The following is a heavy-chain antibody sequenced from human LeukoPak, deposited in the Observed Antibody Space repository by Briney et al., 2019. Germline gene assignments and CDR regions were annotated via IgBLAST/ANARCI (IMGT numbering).Heavy chain of an antibody. CDR2: INSDGSST. D-gene: IGHD5-12*01. J-gene: IGHJ4*02. CDR3: ARRGGYSGYGPFDY. Sequence: GGSLRLSCAASGFTFSNFWMHWVRQTPGKGLVWVSRINSDGSSTSYADSVKGRFTISRDNAKNTLYLQMNSLRAEDTAVYYCARRGGYSGYGPFDYWGQGTLVTVSS. CDR1: GFTFSNFW. V-gene: IGHV3-74*01.